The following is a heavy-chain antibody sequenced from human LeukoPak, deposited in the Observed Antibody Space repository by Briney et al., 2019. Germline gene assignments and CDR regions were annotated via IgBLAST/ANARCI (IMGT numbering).Heavy chain of an antibody. CDR2: ISWYSGSI. J-gene: IGHJ3*02. CDR1: GFTFDDYA. CDR3: AKDIGDYYDSSGSYGNAFDI. Sequence: GRSLRLSCEASGFTFDDYAMHWVRQAPGKGLELVSGISWYSGSIGYADSVKGRFNISRDNAKNSLYLQMNSLRAGDMALYYCAKDIGDYYDSSGSYGNAFDIWGQGTMATVSS. D-gene: IGHD3-22*01. V-gene: IGHV3-9*03.